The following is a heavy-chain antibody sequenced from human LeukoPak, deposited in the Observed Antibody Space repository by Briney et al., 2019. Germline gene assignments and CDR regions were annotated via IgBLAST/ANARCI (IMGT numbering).Heavy chain of an antibody. CDR2: IYYSGST. J-gene: IGHJ5*02. CDR3: ARKLRFLEWLPYARWFDP. Sequence: SQTLSLTCTVSGGSISSGDYYWSWIRQPPGRGLEWIGYIYYSGSTYYNPSLKSRVTISVDASKNQFSLKLSSVTAADTAVYYCARKLRFLEWLPYARWFDPWGQGTLVTVSS. V-gene: IGHV4-30-4*08. CDR1: GGSISSGDYY. D-gene: IGHD3-3*01.